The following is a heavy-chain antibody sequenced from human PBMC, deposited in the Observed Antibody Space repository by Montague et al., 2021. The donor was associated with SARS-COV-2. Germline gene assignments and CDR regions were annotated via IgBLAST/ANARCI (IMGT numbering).Heavy chain of an antibody. CDR3: AREEDYYGSGTLDY. CDR2: ISSSGSTL. Sequence: SLRLSCAASGFTFSSYEMNWVRQAPGKGLEWVSYISSSGSTLYHADSVKGRFTISRDNARDSVYLQMNSLRAEDTAVYYCAREEDYYGSGTLDYWGQGTLVTVSS. J-gene: IGHJ4*02. CDR1: GFTFSSYE. V-gene: IGHV3-48*03. D-gene: IGHD3-10*01.